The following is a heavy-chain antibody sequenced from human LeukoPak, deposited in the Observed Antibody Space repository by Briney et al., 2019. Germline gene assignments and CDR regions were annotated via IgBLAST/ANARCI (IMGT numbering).Heavy chain of an antibody. CDR2: INSDGSST. V-gene: IGHV3-74*01. Sequence: HPGGSPRLSCAASGFSFSNYWMHWVRQAPGKGLVWVSRINSDGSSTTYADSVKGRFTISRDNAKNTLYLQMNSLRAEDTAVYYCARDGVEFYNWFDPWGQGTLVTVSS. CDR1: GFSFSNYW. J-gene: IGHJ5*02. CDR3: ARDGVEFYNWFDP. D-gene: IGHD2-21*01.